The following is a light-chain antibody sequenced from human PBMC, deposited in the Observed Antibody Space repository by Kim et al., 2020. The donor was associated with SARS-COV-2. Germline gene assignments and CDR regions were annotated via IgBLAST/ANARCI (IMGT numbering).Light chain of an antibody. V-gene: IGKV1-5*03. Sequence: DIQMTQSPSTLSASVGDRVTITCRASQSISNWLAWYQQKPGKAPNLLIYKSSSLESGVPSRFSGSGSGTEFTLTISSLQPDDFATYYCKQYNSYPWTFGQGTKVDIK. J-gene: IGKJ1*01. CDR2: KSS. CDR3: KQYNSYPWT. CDR1: QSISNW.